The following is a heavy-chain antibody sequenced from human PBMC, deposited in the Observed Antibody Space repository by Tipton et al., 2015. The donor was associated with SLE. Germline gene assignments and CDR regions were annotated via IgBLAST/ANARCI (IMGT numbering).Heavy chain of an antibody. CDR2: IYYSGST. V-gene: IGHV4-39*07. J-gene: IGHJ4*02. CDR1: GGSISSDNYY. D-gene: IGHD6-13*01. CDR3: ARGYSSNADDY. Sequence: TLSLTCTVSGGSISSDNYYWGWIRQPPGKGLEWIGTIYYSGSTYYNPSLKSRVTISVDTSKNQFSLKLSSVTAADTAVYYCARGYSSNADDYWGQGTLVTVSS.